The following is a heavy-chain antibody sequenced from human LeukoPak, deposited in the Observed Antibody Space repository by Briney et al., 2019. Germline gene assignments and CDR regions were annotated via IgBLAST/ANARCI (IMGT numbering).Heavy chain of an antibody. CDR3: ARGGWLQFGFSPFDY. J-gene: IGHJ4*02. CDR2: ISSSSSYI. CDR1: GFTLSSHS. D-gene: IGHD5-24*01. Sequence: PGGSLRLSCAASGFTLSSHSMNWVRQAPGKGLEWVSSISSSSSYIYYADSVKGRFTISRDNAKNSLYLQMNSLRAEDTAVYYCARGGWLQFGFSPFDYWGQGTLVTVSS. V-gene: IGHV3-21*01.